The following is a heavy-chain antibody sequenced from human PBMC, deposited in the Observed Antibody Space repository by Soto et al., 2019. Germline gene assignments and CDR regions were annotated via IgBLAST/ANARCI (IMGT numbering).Heavy chain of an antibody. J-gene: IGHJ5*02. D-gene: IGHD6-6*01. CDR3: ARVRYSSSSEGWFDP. CDR2: IYHSGST. V-gene: IGHV4-38-2*01. Sequence: PSETLSLTCAFSCYSIISGYYWGWIRQPPGKGLEWIGSIYHSGSTYYNPSLKSRVTISVDTSKNQFSLKLSSVTAADTAVYYCARVRYSSSSEGWFDPWGQGTLVPVSS. CDR1: CYSIISGYY.